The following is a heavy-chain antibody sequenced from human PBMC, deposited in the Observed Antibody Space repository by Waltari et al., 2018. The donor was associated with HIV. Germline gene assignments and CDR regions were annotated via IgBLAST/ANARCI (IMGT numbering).Heavy chain of an antibody. CDR1: GFTFSSYS. CDR3: AREAQDYYGMDV. J-gene: IGHJ6*02. CDR2: IRRTGKAS. Sequence: EVQLVESGGGLGQPEGSLRLSCAGSGFTFSSYSLNWVCLAPGEGVEGVSYIRRTGKASYYADSVKGRFNISRDNVKSSVYLQMNSAGAEDTAVYYCAREAQDYYGMDVWGQGTTVTVSS. V-gene: IGHV3-48*04.